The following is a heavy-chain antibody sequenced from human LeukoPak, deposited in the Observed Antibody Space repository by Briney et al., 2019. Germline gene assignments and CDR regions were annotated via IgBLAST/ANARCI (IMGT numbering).Heavy chain of an antibody. D-gene: IGHD4-23*01. V-gene: IGHV1-8*01. CDR1: GYTFTTYD. Sequence: ASVKVSCKASGYTFTTYDINWVRQASGQGLEWMGLMNPNSGNTGYVQKFQGRVTMTRNTSISTAYMELSSLRSEDTAVYYCARGPNKSDGGNSGSAWFDPWGQGTLVTVSS. J-gene: IGHJ5*02. CDR2: MNPNSGNT. CDR3: ARGPNKSDGGNSGSAWFDP.